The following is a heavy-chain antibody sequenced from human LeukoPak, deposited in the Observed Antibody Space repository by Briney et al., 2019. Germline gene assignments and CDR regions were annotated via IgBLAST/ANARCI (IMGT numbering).Heavy chain of an antibody. V-gene: IGHV3-21*01. CDR2: VSSSSSYI. CDR3: ARGIYDFWSGYRSYFDY. J-gene: IGHJ4*02. Sequence: GGSLRLSCAASGFTFSSYSMNWVRQAPGKGLEWVSSVSSSSSYIYYADSVKGRFTISRDNSKNTLYLQMNSLRAEDTAVYYCARGIYDFWSGYRSYFDYWGQGTLVTVSS. CDR1: GFTFSSYS. D-gene: IGHD3-3*01.